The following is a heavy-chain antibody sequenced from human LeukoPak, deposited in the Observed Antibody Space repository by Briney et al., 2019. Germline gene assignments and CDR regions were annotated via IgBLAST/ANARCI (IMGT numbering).Heavy chain of an antibody. J-gene: IGHJ5*02. CDR2: IVVGSGNT. CDR3: ARDTVTTTTNFNWFDP. D-gene: IGHD4-11*01. CDR1: GFTFTSSA. V-gene: IGHV1-58*01. Sequence: SVKVSCKASGFTFTSSAVQWVRQARGQRLEWIGWIVVGSGNTNYAQKFQEKVTITRDMSTSTAYMELSSLRSEDTAVYYCARDTVTTTTNFNWFDPWGQGTLVTVSS.